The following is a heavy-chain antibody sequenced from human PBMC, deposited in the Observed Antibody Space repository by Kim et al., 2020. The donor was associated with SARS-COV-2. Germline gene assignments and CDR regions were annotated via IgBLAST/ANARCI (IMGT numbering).Heavy chain of an antibody. J-gene: IGHJ4*02. D-gene: IGHD5-12*01. CDR3: ARGRNRDGYNPFDY. V-gene: IGHV3-33*01. Sequence: GGSLRLSCAASGFTFSSYGMHWVRQAPGKGLEWVAVIWYDGSNKYYADSVKGRFTISRDNSKNTLYLQMNSLRAEDTAVYYCARGRNRDGYNPFDYWGQGTLVTVSS. CDR2: IWYDGSNK. CDR1: GFTFSSYG.